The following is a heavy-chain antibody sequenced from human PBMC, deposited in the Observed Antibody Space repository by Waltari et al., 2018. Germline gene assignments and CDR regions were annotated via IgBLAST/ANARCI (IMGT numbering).Heavy chain of an antibody. D-gene: IGHD1-1*01. CDR1: GYTFMNYG. CDR2: ESPSRGNA. Sequence: QVELVQSGPEVKRPGASVTVSCQASGYTFMNYGIAWVRQAPGQGLEWMGWESPSRGNAVSAPAFQDRLTMTTDRATSTAYMELASLRSDETAVYFCARDATLSARGWFDPWGQGTLVTVSS. J-gene: IGHJ5*02. CDR3: ARDATLSARGWFDP. V-gene: IGHV1-18*01.